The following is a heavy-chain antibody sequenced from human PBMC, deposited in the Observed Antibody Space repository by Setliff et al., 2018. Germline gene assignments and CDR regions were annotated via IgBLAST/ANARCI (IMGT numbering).Heavy chain of an antibody. V-gene: IGHV5-51*01. J-gene: IGHJ4*02. CDR1: GYSFTDYW. CDR3: ARHRVGNSGYAIPILDF. D-gene: IGHD5-12*01. CDR2: IYPSNSNI. Sequence: SLKISCKASGYSFTDYWIAWVRQMPGKGLEWMGIIYPSNSNIKYSPSFEAQITFSVDKSITTAYLQWSSLKASDTAIYYCARHRVGNSGYAIPILDFWGQGALVTVSS.